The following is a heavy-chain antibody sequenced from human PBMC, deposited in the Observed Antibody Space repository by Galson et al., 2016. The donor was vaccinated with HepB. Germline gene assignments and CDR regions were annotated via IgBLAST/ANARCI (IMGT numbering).Heavy chain of an antibody. J-gene: IGHJ4*02. CDR2: VSYGGGTNK. CDR3: ARGIQKDLGVVAPGGY. V-gene: IGHV3-30*03. D-gene: IGHD2-15*01. Sequence: SLRLSCAGSGFTFSSYGMHWVRQAPGRGLEWVSLVSYGGGTNKYYADSVKGRFTISRDNSQNTVFLQMNSLRVEDTAVYYCARGIQKDLGVVAPGGYWGQGTLVTVSS. CDR1: GFTFSSYG.